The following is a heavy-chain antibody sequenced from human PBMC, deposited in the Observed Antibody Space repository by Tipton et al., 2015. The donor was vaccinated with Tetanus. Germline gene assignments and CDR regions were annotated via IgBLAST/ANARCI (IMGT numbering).Heavy chain of an antibody. CDR2: IFHSGST. V-gene: IGHV4-31*03. Sequence: TLSLTCTVSGGPITSGNYYWSWIRQHPGKGLEWIGYIFHSGSTYYNLSLKSRVVISVDTSKNQFSLRLNSVTAADTAVYYCARQQPGIYYYVVDHWSQGTLVTV. CDR3: ARQQPGIYYYVVDH. CDR1: GGPITSGNYY. J-gene: IGHJ4*02. D-gene: IGHD3-22*01.